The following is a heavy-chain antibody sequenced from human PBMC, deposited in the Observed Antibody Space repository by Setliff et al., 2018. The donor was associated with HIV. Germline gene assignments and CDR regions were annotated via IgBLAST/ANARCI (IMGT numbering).Heavy chain of an antibody. V-gene: IGHV1-3*01. J-gene: IGHJ4*02. Sequence: ASVKVSCKASGYTFTKYAMHWVRQAPGQRLEWMGWINAGNGNTKYSQKFQGRVTITRDTSASTAYMELSSLRSEDTAVYYCARGGGGLSGSYSAFDYWGQGTLVTVSS. D-gene: IGHD1-26*01. CDR2: INAGNGNT. CDR1: GYTFTKYA. CDR3: ARGGGGLSGSYSAFDY.